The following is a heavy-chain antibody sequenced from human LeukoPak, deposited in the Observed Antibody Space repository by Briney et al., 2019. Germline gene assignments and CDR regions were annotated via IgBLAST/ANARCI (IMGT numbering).Heavy chain of an antibody. CDR2: IIPIFGTA. Sequence: SVKVSCKASGGTFSSYAISWVRQAPGQGLEWMGGIIPIFGTANYAQKFQGRVTITADESTSTAYMELSSLRSEDTAVYYCARDGGPPRTFRYNGLDVWGQGTTVTVSS. V-gene: IGHV1-69*13. J-gene: IGHJ6*02. CDR3: ARDGGPPRTFRYNGLDV. CDR1: GGTFSSYA. D-gene: IGHD2-21*01.